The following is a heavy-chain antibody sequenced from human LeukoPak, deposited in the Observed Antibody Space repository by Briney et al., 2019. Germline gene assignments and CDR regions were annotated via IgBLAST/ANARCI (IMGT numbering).Heavy chain of an antibody. CDR2: INHSGST. V-gene: IGHV4-34*01. D-gene: IGHD3-16*02. Sequence: PSETLSLTCAVYGGSFSGYYWSWIRQPPGKGLEWIGEINHSGSTNYNPSLKSRVTISVDTSKNQFSLKLSSVTAADTAVYYCARRRYYDYVWGSYRPRCYFDYWGQRTLVTVSS. J-gene: IGHJ4*02. CDR3: ARRRYYDYVWGSYRPRCYFDY. CDR1: GGSFSGYY.